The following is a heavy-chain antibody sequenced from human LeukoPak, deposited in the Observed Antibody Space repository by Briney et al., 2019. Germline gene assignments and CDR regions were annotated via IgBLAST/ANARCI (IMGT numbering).Heavy chain of an antibody. CDR1: GGSISSSSYY. Sequence: SETLSLTCTVSGGSISSSSYYWGWIRQPPGTGLEWIGSIYYGGSTYYNPSLKSRVTISVDTSKNQFSLKLSSVTAADTAVYYCARRSPWDHYYYGMDVWGQGTTVTVSS. CDR3: ARRSPWDHYYYGMDV. J-gene: IGHJ6*02. CDR2: IYYGGST. D-gene: IGHD1-26*01. V-gene: IGHV4-39*01.